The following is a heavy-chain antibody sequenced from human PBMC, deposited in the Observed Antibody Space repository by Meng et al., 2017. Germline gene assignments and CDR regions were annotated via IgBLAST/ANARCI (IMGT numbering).Heavy chain of an antibody. CDR1: GYTFTGYY. V-gene: IGHV1-2*06. D-gene: IGHD2-15*01. Sequence: ASVKVSCKASGYTFTGYYMHWVRQAPGQGLEWMGRINPNSGGTNYAQKFQGRVTMTRDTFISTAYMELSRLRSDDTAVYYCARGAFGGGSSSTGRGSRYYFDYWGQGTLVTVSS. J-gene: IGHJ4*02. CDR3: ARGAFGGGSSSTGRGSRYYFDY. CDR2: INPNSGGT.